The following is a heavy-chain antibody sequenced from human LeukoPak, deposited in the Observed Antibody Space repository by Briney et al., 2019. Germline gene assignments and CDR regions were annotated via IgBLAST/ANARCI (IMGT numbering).Heavy chain of an antibody. CDR1: GFTFSSYA. J-gene: IGHJ4*02. Sequence: EGSLRLSCAASGFTFSSYAMSWVRQAPGKGLEWVSAISGSGGSTYYADSVKGRFTISRDNSKNALYLQMNSLRAEDTAVYYCAKVPIRGQQPRYFDYWGQETLVTVSS. CDR2: ISGSGGST. D-gene: IGHD6-13*01. CDR3: AKVPIRGQQPRYFDY. V-gene: IGHV3-23*01.